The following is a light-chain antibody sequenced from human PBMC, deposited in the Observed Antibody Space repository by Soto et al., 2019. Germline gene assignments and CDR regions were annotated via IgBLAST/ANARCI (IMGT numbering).Light chain of an antibody. CDR1: QSITDW. CDR2: KAS. V-gene: IGKV1-5*03. Sequence: DIQMTQSPSTLSASVGDRVTITCRASQSITDWLAWYQQKPGKAPKFLIYKASNLEGGVPSRFRGSGSGTEFTLTISSVQPDDFATYYCQYWDDYSWTFGQWTKVEIK. J-gene: IGKJ1*01. CDR3: QYWDDYSWT.